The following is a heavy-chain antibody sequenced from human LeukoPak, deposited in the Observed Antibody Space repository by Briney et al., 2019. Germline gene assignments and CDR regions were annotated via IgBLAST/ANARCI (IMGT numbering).Heavy chain of an antibody. CDR1: GFTFRGFY. V-gene: IGHV3-74*01. CDR3: ARGHETGMAVDY. J-gene: IGHJ4*01. Sequence: GGSLRLSCAASGFTFRGFYFLWVRAAPGGGLVWVSRIHNDRITTNYADSVRGRFTICRDTAKNMVYLQMNSLRADDTGVYYCARGHETGMAVDYWGQGALVIVSS. D-gene: IGHD3-10*01. CDR2: IHNDRITT.